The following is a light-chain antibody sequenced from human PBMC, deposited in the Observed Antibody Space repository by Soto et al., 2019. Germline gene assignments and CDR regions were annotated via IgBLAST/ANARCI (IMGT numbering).Light chain of an antibody. Sequence: QSVLTQPPSASGTPGQTVTISCSGSGSNVGSNTVNWYQQLPGTAPQLLIYSNYQRPSGVPDRFSGSKSGTSASLAISGLQSEDEADYYCAAWDDSLNGVVFGGGTKLTVL. J-gene: IGLJ2*01. V-gene: IGLV1-44*01. CDR2: SNY. CDR3: AAWDDSLNGVV. CDR1: GSNVGSNT.